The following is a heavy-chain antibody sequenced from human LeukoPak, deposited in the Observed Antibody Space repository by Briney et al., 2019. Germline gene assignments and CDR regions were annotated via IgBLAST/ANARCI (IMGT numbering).Heavy chain of an antibody. D-gene: IGHD6-13*01. V-gene: IGHV3-23*01. CDR2: ISGGGYST. CDR1: GFIFSSYA. Sequence: QAGGSLRLSCAASGFIFSSYAMSWVRQAPGKGLEWVSAISGGGYSTYYADSVKGRFTISRDNSKYTLYLQMNSLRAEDTAVYYCTKEAGYSSSDPYFDYWGQGTLVTVSS. J-gene: IGHJ4*02. CDR3: TKEAGYSSSDPYFDY.